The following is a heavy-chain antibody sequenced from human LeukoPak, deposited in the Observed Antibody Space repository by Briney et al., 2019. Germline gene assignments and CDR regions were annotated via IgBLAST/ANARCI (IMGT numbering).Heavy chain of an antibody. J-gene: IGHJ4*02. V-gene: IGHV3-7*01. D-gene: IGHD6-13*01. CDR1: GFTFSSYW. CDR2: IKQDGSEK. CDR3: ARGPAAAGLTYYFDY. Sequence: GGSLRLSCAASGFTFSSYWMSWVRQAPGKGLEWVANIKQDGSEKYYVDSVKGRFTISRDNAKNSLYLQMNSLRAEDTAVYYCARGPAAAGLTYYFDYWGQGTLVTVSS.